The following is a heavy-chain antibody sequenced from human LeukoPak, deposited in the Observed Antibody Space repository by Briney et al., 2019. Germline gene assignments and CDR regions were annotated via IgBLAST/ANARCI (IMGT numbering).Heavy chain of an antibody. CDR3: ARGPNGYSSSWPPSKDFDY. V-gene: IGHV1-18*01. Sequence: ASVKVSCKASGYTFTSYGISWVRQAPGQGLEWMGWISAYNGNTNYAQKLQGRVTMTTDTSTSTAYMELRSLRSDDTAVYYCARGPNGYSSSWPPSKDFDYWGQEPLVTVS. D-gene: IGHD6-13*01. J-gene: IGHJ4*02. CDR2: ISAYNGNT. CDR1: GYTFTSYG.